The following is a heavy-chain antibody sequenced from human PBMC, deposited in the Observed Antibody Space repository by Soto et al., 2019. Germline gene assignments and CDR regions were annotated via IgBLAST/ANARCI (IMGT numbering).Heavy chain of an antibody. V-gene: IGHV3-23*01. Sequence: EVQLLEAGGGLVQPGGSLRLSCAASGFTFSSYAMSWVRQAPGKGLEWVSAISASGGSTYYADSVKGRFTISRDSSKNTLYLHLTSLRSDDTAVYYCAKDTVVRAEDAFDIWGQGTMVTVSS. CDR1: GFTFSSYA. J-gene: IGHJ3*02. D-gene: IGHD3-10*01. CDR3: AKDTVVRAEDAFDI. CDR2: ISASGGST.